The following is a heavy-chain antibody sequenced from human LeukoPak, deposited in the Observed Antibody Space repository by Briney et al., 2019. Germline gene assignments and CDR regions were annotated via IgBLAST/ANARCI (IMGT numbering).Heavy chain of an antibody. CDR1: GYTFTSYY. CDR3: ARDSFIAARPGGY. Sequence: ASVKVSCKASGYTFTSYYMHWVRQAPGQGLEWMGIINPSGGSTSYAQKLQGRVTMTTDTSTSTAYMELRSLRSDDTAVYYCARDSFIAARPGGYWGQGTLVTVSS. V-gene: IGHV1-46*01. D-gene: IGHD6-6*01. J-gene: IGHJ4*02. CDR2: INPSGGST.